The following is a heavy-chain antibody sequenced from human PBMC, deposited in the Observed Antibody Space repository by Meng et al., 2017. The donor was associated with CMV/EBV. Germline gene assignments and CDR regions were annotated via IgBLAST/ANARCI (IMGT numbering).Heavy chain of an antibody. V-gene: IGHV3-11*01. CDR1: GFTFSDYY. D-gene: IGHD3-10*01. CDR2: ISSSGSTI. J-gene: IGHJ3*02. CDR3: ARDSRAYRGEYLPGGAFDI. Sequence: GGSLRLSCAASGFTFSDYYMSWIRQAPGKGLEWVSYISSSGSTIYYADSVKGRFTISRDNAKNSLYLQMNSLRAEDTAVYYCARDSRAYRGEYLPGGAFDIWGQGTMVTVSS.